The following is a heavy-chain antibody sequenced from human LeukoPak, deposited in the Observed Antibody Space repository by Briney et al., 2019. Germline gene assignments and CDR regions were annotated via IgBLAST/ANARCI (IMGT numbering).Heavy chain of an antibody. CDR3: AKGRGWEASYYYYYMDV. D-gene: IGHD1-26*01. CDR1: GFTFSSYG. J-gene: IGHJ6*03. CDR2: ISSSGSSI. Sequence: GGSLRLSCAASGFTFSSYGMHWVRQAPGKGLEWVSFISSSGSSINYSESVKGRFTISRDNSKNTLYLQMNSLRAEDTAVYYCAKGRGWEASYYYYYMDVWGKGTTVTISS. V-gene: IGHV3-NL1*01.